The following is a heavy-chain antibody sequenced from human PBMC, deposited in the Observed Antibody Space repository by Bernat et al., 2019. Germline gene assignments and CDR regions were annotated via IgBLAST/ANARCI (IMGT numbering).Heavy chain of an antibody. Sequence: QVQLQESGPGLVKPSQTLSLTCTVSGGSISSGGYYWSWIRQHPGKGLEWIGYINYSGSTYYNPSLKSRVTISVDTSKNQFSLKLSSVTAADTAVYYCARNAPSSGWDAFDIWGQGTMVTVSS. V-gene: IGHV4-31*03. CDR1: GGSISSGGYY. CDR2: INYSGST. J-gene: IGHJ3*02. CDR3: ARNAPSSGWDAFDI. D-gene: IGHD6-19*01.